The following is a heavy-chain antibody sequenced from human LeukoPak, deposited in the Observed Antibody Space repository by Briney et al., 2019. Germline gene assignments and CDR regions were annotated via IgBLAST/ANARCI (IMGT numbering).Heavy chain of an antibody. J-gene: IGHJ5*02. CDR1: GFTFSSYA. V-gene: IGHV3-33*08. CDR3: ARDLGGSYPNWFDP. CDR2: IWYDGSNK. Sequence: GGSLRLSCAASGFTFSSYAMHWVRQAPGKGLEWVAVIWYDGSNKYYADSVKGRFTISRDNAKNSLYLQMNSLRAEDTAVYYCARDLGGSYPNWFDPWGQGTLVTVSS. D-gene: IGHD1-26*01.